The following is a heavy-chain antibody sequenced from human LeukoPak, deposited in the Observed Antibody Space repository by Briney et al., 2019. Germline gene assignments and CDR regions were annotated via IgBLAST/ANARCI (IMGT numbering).Heavy chain of an antibody. CDR1: GFTFGDYA. CDR2: IRSKAYGGTT. V-gene: IGHV3-49*04. Sequence: GGSLRLSCTASGFTFGDYAMSWVRQAPGKGLEWVGFIRSKAYGGTTEYAASVKGRFTISRDDSKSIAYLQMNSLKTEDTAVYYCTRGWSPMDVWGKGTTVTVSS. D-gene: IGHD2-15*01. CDR3: TRGWSPMDV. J-gene: IGHJ6*03.